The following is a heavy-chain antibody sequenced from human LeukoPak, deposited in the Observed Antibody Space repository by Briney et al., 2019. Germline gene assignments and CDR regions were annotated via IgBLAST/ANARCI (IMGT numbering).Heavy chain of an antibody. J-gene: IGHJ4*02. CDR3: ATGYSSGWYGRLDY. CDR1: GFTFSSYG. V-gene: IGHV3-30*02. Sequence: GGSLRLSCAASGFTFSSYGMHWVRQAPGKELEWVAFIRYDGSNKYYADSVKARFTLSRDNSKNTMYLQMNTLRAEDTAVYYCATGYSSGWYGRLDYWGQGTLVTVSS. CDR2: IRYDGSNK. D-gene: IGHD6-19*01.